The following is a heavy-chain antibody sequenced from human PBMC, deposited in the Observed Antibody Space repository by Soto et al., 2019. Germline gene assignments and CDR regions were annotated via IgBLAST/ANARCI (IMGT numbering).Heavy chain of an antibody. J-gene: IGHJ4*02. CDR1: GFTFTNYG. Sequence: GGSLRLSCAASGFTFTNYGFHWVRQAPGKGLEWVAAIWSDGNNRYNGGAVEGRFTISKDNSKNMLYLQMNDLRVEDTALYYCARDSIRVPADFDYWGQGTLVTVSS. CDR2: IWSDGNNR. D-gene: IGHD1-20*01. CDR3: ARDSIRVPADFDY. V-gene: IGHV3-33*01.